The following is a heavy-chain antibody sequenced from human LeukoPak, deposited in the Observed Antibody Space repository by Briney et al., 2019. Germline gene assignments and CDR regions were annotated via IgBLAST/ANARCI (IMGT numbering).Heavy chain of an antibody. J-gene: IGHJ3*02. D-gene: IGHD3-16*02. CDR3: ARSPRSYRMGGAFDI. V-gene: IGHV4-34*01. CDR1: GGPFSGNY. CDR2: INHSGTT. Sequence: SETLSLTCGVHGGPFSGNYWNWIRQSPGKGLEWIGEINHSGTTNYHPSLKSRVTISVDTSENQFSLKLSSVTAADTAVFYCARSPRSYRMGGAFDIWGQGTMVTVSS.